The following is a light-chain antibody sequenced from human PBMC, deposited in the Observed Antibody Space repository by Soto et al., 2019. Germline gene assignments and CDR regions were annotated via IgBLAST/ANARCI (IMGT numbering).Light chain of an antibody. CDR2: DAS. CDR1: QTFSSH. J-gene: IGKJ5*01. V-gene: IGKV3-11*01. Sequence: EIVLTQSPATLSLSPGERATLSCRASQTFSSHLAWYQQKPGQAPRLLIYDASKRATGIPARFSGRGSGTDFTITISSLEPEDFAVYYCQQRSNWAPVITFGQGTRLEIK. CDR3: QQRSNWAPVIT.